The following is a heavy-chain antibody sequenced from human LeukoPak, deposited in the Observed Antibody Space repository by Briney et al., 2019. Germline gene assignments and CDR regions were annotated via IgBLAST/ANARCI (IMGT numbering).Heavy chain of an antibody. CDR2: ISWNSGSI. J-gene: IGHJ4*02. CDR3: AKDIEGYGSGSLFDY. CDR1: GFTFDDYA. Sequence: QPGRSLRLSCAASGFTFDDYAMHWVRQAPGKGLGWVSGISWNSGSIGYADSVKGRFTISRDNAKNSLYLQMNSLRAEDTALYYCAKDIEGYGSGSLFDYWGQGTLVTVSS. D-gene: IGHD3-10*01. V-gene: IGHV3-9*01.